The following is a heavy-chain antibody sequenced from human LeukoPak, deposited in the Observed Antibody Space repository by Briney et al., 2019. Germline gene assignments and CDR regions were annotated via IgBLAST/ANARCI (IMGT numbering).Heavy chain of an antibody. D-gene: IGHD1-1*01. CDR3: ARGPTTYFDC. Sequence: WGSLRLSCAASGFTFSSYWRHWVRQAPGKGLVWVGRINNDGSSTSYADSVKGRFTISRDTAKNTLHREMNGMTSDEAAVYYCARGPTTYFDCWGQGTLVTVSS. V-gene: IGHV3-74*01. J-gene: IGHJ4*02. CDR1: GFTFSSYW. CDR2: INNDGSST.